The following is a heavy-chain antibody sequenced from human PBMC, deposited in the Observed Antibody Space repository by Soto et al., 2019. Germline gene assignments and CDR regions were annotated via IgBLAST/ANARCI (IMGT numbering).Heavy chain of an antibody. Sequence: QVQLVQSGAEVKKPGSSVKVSCKASGGTFSNYPISWVRQAPGQGLEWMGGIIPIFGTVNYAQKFQGRVTINAYESTSTAYMELSSLRSEDTAVYYCARGNHRWLQLWYFDLWGRGTLVTVSS. J-gene: IGHJ2*01. V-gene: IGHV1-69*12. D-gene: IGHD5-12*01. CDR2: IIPIFGTV. CDR1: GGTFSNYP. CDR3: ARGNHRWLQLWYFDL.